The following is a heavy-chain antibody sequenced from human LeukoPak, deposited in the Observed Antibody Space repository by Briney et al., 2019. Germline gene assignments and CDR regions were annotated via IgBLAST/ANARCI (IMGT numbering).Heavy chain of an antibody. Sequence: EASVKVSCKTSGYTFTDYNMHWVRQAPGQGLEWVGWIHPNSGKTGYAQKFQGRVTMTRDTSTETAFMELSSLKFDDTAIFYCARGHYGGNRYFDIWGQGTLVTVSS. CDR3: ARGHYGGNRYFDI. V-gene: IGHV1-8*02. J-gene: IGHJ4*02. CDR1: GYTFTDYN. CDR2: IHPNSGKT. D-gene: IGHD4-23*01.